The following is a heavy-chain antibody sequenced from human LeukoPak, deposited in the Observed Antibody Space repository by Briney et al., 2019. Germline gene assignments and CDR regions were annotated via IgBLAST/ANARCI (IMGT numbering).Heavy chain of an antibody. J-gene: IGHJ5*02. D-gene: IGHD6-6*01. CDR2: IYTSGST. CDR3: ARDLGYSSSSGDWFDP. Sequence: ASQTLSLTCTVSGGSITSGSYYWSWIRQPAGKGLEWIGRIYTSGSTNYNPSLKSQVTISVDTSKNQFSLKLSSVTAADTAVYYCARDLGYSSSSGDWFDPWGQGTLVTVSS. CDR1: GGSITSGSYY. V-gene: IGHV4-61*02.